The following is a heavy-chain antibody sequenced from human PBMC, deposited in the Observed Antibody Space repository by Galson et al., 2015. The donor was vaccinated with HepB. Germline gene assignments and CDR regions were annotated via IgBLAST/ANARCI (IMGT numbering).Heavy chain of an antibody. Sequence: LRLSCAASGFTFHDYTMHWVRQAPGKGLEWVSLISWDGGSTYYADSVKGRFTISRDNSKNSLYLQMNSLTTEDTAFYFCAKDTGNDSSGYYMYFQHWGQGTLVTVSS. V-gene: IGHV3-43*01. J-gene: IGHJ1*01. CDR1: GFTFHDYT. CDR3: AKDTGNDSSGYYMYFQH. CDR2: ISWDGGST. D-gene: IGHD3-22*01.